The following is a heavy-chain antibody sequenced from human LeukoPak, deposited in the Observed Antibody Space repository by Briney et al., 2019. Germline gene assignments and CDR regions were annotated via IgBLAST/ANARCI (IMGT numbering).Heavy chain of an antibody. CDR1: GGSIGSSNDY. Sequence: SETLSLTCTVSGGSIGSSNDYWVWIRQPPGKGLDWVGSIYYNGNTYSNPSLKSRVTISVDTSRTQFSLKLGSVTAADTAVCYCARRSHCTSATCQPHWGQGTLVTVSS. V-gene: IGHV4-39*01. D-gene: IGHD2-2*01. CDR3: ARRSHCTSATCQPH. J-gene: IGHJ4*02. CDR2: IYYNGNT.